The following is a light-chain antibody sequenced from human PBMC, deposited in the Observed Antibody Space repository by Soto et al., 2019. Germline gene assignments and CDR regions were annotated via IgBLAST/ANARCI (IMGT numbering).Light chain of an antibody. V-gene: IGLV1-51*02. CDR2: END. CDR1: SSNIGKYY. CDR3: GTWDSSLTTFV. Sequence: QSVLTQPPSVSAAPGQKVTMSCSGSSSNIGKYYVSWHQQLPGTAPKLVIYENDKLPSGIPDRFSGSKSGTSATLGITGLQPGDEADYYCGTWDSSLTTFVFGTGTKVTVL. J-gene: IGLJ1*01.